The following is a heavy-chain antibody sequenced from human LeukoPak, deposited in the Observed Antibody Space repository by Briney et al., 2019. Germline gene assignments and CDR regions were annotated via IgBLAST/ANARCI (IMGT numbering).Heavy chain of an antibody. V-gene: IGHV1-2*02. CDR3: AAKGIAAAAIDY. Sequence: ASVKVSCKASGYTFTGYYMHWVRQTPGQGLEWMGWINPNSGGTNYAQKFQGRVTMTRDTSINTAYMELSSLRSEDTAVYYCAAKGIAAAAIDYWGQGTLVTVSS. D-gene: IGHD6-25*01. CDR2: INPNSGGT. J-gene: IGHJ4*02. CDR1: GYTFTGYY.